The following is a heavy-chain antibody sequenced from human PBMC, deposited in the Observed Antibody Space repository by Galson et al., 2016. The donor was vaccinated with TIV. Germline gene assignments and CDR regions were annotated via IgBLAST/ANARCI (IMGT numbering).Heavy chain of an antibody. V-gene: IGHV5-51*03. Sequence: QSGAEVTKPGESLKISCKGSADSFTSYWNGWVRQMPGKGLEWMGGLYPGDSDTRYSPSFQGQVTMSADMSSSIAYLQWYSLKASDTAIYYCARRKAGDAFDIWGQGTMVIVSS. CDR1: ADSFTSYW. CDR3: ARRKAGDAFDI. J-gene: IGHJ3*02. D-gene: IGHD6-19*01. CDR2: LYPGDSDT.